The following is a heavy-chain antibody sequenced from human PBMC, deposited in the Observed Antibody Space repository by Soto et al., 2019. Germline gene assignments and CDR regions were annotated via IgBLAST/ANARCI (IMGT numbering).Heavy chain of an antibody. V-gene: IGHV1-58*01. CDR1: GFTFTSSA. Sequence: SVKVSCKASGFTFTSSAVQWVRQARGQRLEWIGWIVVGSGNTNYAQKFQERVTTTRDMSTSTAYMELSSLRSEDTAVYYCAADTPAGRLAYYYGMDVWGQGTTVTVSS. J-gene: IGHJ6*02. CDR3: AADTPAGRLAYYYGMDV. CDR2: IVVGSGNT. D-gene: IGHD6-13*01.